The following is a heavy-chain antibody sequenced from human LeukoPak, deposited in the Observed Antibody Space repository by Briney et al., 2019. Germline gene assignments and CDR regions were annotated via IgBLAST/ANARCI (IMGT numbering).Heavy chain of an antibody. V-gene: IGHV3-43*02. D-gene: IGHD6-19*01. J-gene: IGHJ4*02. CDR3: AKDIGSGWSFDY. CDR1: GFTFHNYA. Sequence: GGSLRLSCAASGFTFHNYAMHWVRQAPGKGQEWESIIKGNGDTTYNADSVKGRFTISRDNSKNSLYLQINSLRTEDTALYYCAKDIGSGWSFDYWGQGTLVTVSS. CDR2: IKGNGDTT.